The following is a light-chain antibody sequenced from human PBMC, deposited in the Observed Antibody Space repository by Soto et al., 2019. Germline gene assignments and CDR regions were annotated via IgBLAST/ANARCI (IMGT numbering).Light chain of an antibody. CDR2: GAS. Sequence: EIVMTQSPATLSVSPGERATLSCRASQGIKDYLAWFQQKPGQAPRLLIYGASTRATAIPARFSGSGSGTEFTLSISSLQSEDFEVYYCQQYNIWPRTFGQGTKVDIK. CDR1: QGIKDY. CDR3: QQYNIWPRT. J-gene: IGKJ1*01. V-gene: IGKV3-15*01.